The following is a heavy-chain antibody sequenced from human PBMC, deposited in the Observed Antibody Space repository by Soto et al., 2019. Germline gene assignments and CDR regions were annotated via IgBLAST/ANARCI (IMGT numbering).Heavy chain of an antibody. CDR1: GGSLSNYG. CDR2: IIPVFGTA. CDR3: ARGYATKIFVTNYYAMDV. Sequence: QVQLVQSGAEVKKPGSSVKVSCKASGGSLSNYGISWVRQAPGQGLEWMGGIIPVFGTANYAQKFQGRVTITADESTNIGYRDVTSLRSEDTAVYYCARGYATKIFVTNYYAMDVCAKGTTVTVSS. D-gene: IGHD3-16*01. J-gene: IGHJ6*03. V-gene: IGHV1-69*12.